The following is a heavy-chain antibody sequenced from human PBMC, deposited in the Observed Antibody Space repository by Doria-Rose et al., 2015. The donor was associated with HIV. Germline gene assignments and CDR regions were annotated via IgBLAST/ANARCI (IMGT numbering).Heavy chain of an antibody. Sequence: QITLKESGPVLVKPTETLTLTCTVSGVSLSSPGMGVSWIRQPPGKALEWLANIISDDGRYYKTSLKSRLTISRGTSKSQVVLTMTDMDPVDTATYYCARIKSGRWYHKYYFDFWGQGTLVIVSA. D-gene: IGHD6-13*01. CDR3: ARIKSGRWYHKYYFDF. CDR2: IISDDGR. CDR1: GVSLSSPGMG. V-gene: IGHV2-26*01. J-gene: IGHJ4*02.